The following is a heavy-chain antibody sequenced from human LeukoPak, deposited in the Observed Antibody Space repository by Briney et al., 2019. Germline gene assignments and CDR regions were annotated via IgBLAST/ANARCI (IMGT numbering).Heavy chain of an antibody. CDR3: ARGYSGSYRIDY. CDR1: GFTFSSYW. CDR2: INSDGSST. Sequence: GGSLRLSCAASGFTFSSYWMHWVRQAPGKGLVRVSRINSDGSSTTYADSVKGRFTISRDNAKNMLFLQMNSLGAEDTAVYYCARGYSGSYRIDYWGRGTLVTVSS. V-gene: IGHV3-74*01. J-gene: IGHJ4*02. D-gene: IGHD1-26*01.